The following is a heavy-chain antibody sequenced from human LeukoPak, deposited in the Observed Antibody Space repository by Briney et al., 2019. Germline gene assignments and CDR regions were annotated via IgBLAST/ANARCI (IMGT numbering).Heavy chain of an antibody. Sequence: GASVKVSCKASGYSFTTYGTSWVRQAPGQGLEWMGWISANNNNTDNVQKLQGRVTMTTDTSTSTAYMELRSLRSDDTAVYYCARSPFANPLRYWGQGTLVTVSS. CDR1: GYSFTTYG. CDR2: ISANNNNT. J-gene: IGHJ4*02. CDR3: ARSPFANPLRY. V-gene: IGHV1-18*01. D-gene: IGHD1-14*01.